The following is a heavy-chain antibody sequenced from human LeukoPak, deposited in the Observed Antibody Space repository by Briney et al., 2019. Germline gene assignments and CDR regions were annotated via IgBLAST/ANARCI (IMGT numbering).Heavy chain of an antibody. J-gene: IGHJ4*02. Sequence: GGSLRLSCAASGFTFSSYSMNWVRQAPGKGLEWVSSISSSSSYIYYADSVKGRFTVSRDNAKNSLYLQMNSLRAEDTAVYYCARLSPGGYYDILTGYYSWGNFDYWGQGTLDTVSS. D-gene: IGHD3-9*01. CDR2: ISSSSSYI. CDR1: GFTFSSYS. CDR3: ARLSPGGYYDILTGYYSWGNFDY. V-gene: IGHV3-21*01.